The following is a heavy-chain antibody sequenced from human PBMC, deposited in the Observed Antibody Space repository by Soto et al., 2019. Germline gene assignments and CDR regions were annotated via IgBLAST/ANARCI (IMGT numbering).Heavy chain of an antibody. CDR1: GGTFRNYA. V-gene: IGHV3-23*01. Sequence: GGALRLSCAASGGTFRNYALNGGRKAPGKGLEWVSGITGGGGTTFYADSVTGRFTISRDNSTNTLYLQMNGLRAEDTAVYYCAKLFGVGARAIDYWCQGTLVTVSS. CDR3: AKLFGVGARAIDY. CDR2: ITGGGGTT. J-gene: IGHJ4*02. D-gene: IGHD3-3*01.